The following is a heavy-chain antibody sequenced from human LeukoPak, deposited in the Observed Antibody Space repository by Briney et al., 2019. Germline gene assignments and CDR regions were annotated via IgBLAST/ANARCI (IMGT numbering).Heavy chain of an antibody. CDR1: GFTFDDYA. D-gene: IGHD1-26*01. Sequence: AGGSLRLSCAASGFTFDDYAMHWVRQAPGKGLEWVSGISWNSGSIGYADSVKGRFTISRDNAKNSLYLQMNSLRAEDTALYYCAKDDSPVYSGSYEGAFDYWGQGTLVTVSS. CDR3: AKDDSPVYSGSYEGAFDY. CDR2: ISWNSGSI. V-gene: IGHV3-9*01. J-gene: IGHJ4*02.